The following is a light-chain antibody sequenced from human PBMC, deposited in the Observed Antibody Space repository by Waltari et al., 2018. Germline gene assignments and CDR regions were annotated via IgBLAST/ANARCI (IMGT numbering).Light chain of an antibody. J-gene: IGLJ1*01. V-gene: IGLV1-44*01. CDR1: SSNIGSHT. CDR3: GAWDNTLRGYV. CDR2: DND. Sequence: SMLTQPPSASGTPGQSVTISCSGCSSNIGSHTVNWFQQLPGTAPRLLIYDNDRRPSGVPDRFSASSSGTSASLAISGLQSEDEADYYCGAWDNTLRGYVFGSGTLVTVL.